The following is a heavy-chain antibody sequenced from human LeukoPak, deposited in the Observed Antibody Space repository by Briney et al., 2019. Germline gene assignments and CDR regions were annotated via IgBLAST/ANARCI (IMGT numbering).Heavy chain of an antibody. CDR2: IYYSGST. Sequence: SETLSLTCTVSGGSISNSRYYWGWIRQPPGKGLEWIGSIYYSGSTYYSPSLMSRVTISVDASKNQFSLKLSSVTAADTAFYYCARRTTGTDADAFDIWGQGTMVTVSS. D-gene: IGHD1-1*01. J-gene: IGHJ3*02. CDR1: GGSISNSRYY. CDR3: ARRTTGTDADAFDI. V-gene: IGHV4-39*01.